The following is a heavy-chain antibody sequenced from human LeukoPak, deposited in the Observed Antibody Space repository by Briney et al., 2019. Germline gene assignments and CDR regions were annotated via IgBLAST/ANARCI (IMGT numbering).Heavy chain of an antibody. J-gene: IGHJ3*02. CDR1: GFTFGDYA. D-gene: IGHD6-19*01. CDR2: IRSKAYGGTT. Sequence: GSLRLSCTASGFTFGDYAMSWVRQAPGKVLEWVGFIRSKAYGGTTEYAASVKGRFTISRDDSKSIAYLQMNSLKTEDTAVYYCTRDKGIAVAGDAFDIWGQGTMVTVSS. V-gene: IGHV3-49*04. CDR3: TRDKGIAVAGDAFDI.